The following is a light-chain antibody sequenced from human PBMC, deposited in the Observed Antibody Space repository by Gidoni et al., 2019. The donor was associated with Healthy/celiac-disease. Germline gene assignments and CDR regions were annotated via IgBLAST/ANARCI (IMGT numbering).Light chain of an antibody. CDR1: QIISSY. V-gene: IGKV1-39*01. J-gene: IGKJ2*01. CDR3: QQSYSTPPT. Sequence: DIKMTQSPSSLSASVRDRVTITCRASQIISSYLNWYQQKPGKAPKLLIYAASSLQSGVPSRFSGSGSGTDFTLTISSLQPEDFATYYCQQSYSTPPTFGQGTKLEIK. CDR2: AAS.